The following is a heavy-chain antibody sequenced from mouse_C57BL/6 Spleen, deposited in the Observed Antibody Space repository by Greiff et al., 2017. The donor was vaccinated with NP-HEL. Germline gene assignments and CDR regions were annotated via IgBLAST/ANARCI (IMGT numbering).Heavy chain of an antibody. CDR3: GVYYDYDEGFAY. CDR1: GYSITSGYY. D-gene: IGHD2-4*01. Sequence: EVKLMESGPGLVKPSQSLSLTCSVTGYSITSGYYWNWIRQFPGNKLEWMGYISYDGSNNYNPSLKNRISITRDTSKNQFFLKLNSVTTEDTATYYCGVYYDYDEGFAYWGQGTLVTVSA. J-gene: IGHJ3*01. V-gene: IGHV3-6*01. CDR2: ISYDGSN.